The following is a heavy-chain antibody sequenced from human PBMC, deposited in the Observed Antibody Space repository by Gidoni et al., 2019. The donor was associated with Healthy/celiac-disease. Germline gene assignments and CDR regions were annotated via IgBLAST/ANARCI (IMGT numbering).Heavy chain of an antibody. J-gene: IGHJ6*02. CDR3: ARSSAYDYVWGSYRYFAYYYGMDV. CDR1: GFTFSSYG. Sequence: QVQLVESGGGVVQPGRSLRLSCAASGFTFSSYGMHGVRQPPGKGLEWVAVISYDGSNKYYADSVKGRFTISRDNSKNTLYLQMNSLRAEDTAVYYCARSSAYDYVWGSYRYFAYYYGMDVWGQGTTVTVSS. CDR2: ISYDGSNK. D-gene: IGHD3-16*02. V-gene: IGHV3-30*03.